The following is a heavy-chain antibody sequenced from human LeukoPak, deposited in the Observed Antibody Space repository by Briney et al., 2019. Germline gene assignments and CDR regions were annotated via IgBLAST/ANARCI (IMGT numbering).Heavy chain of an antibody. D-gene: IGHD2-2*02. J-gene: IGHJ4*02. V-gene: IGHV3-23*01. CDR1: GFTFSSYG. Sequence: GGSLRLSCAASGFTFSSYGMSWVRQAPGKGLEWVSGISGSGGSTYYADSVKGRFTISRDNSKNTLYLQMNSLRAEDTAVYYCAKDWTDIVVVPASIIHYWGQGTLVTVSS. CDR2: ISGSGGST. CDR3: AKDWTDIVVVPASIIHY.